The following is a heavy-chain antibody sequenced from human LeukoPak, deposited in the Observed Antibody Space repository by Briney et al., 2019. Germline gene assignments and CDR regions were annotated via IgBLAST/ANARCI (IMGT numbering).Heavy chain of an antibody. J-gene: IGHJ4*02. D-gene: IGHD3-10*01. CDR2: IRYDGSDK. CDR1: GFTFSRFG. CDR3: TRYGAGSNHKDPFDY. V-gene: IGHV3-30*02. Sequence: PGGSLRLSCATSGFTFSRFGMHWVRQAPGKGLEWVAFIRYDGSDKYYSDSVKGRFTISRDNSKNTLYLQMNSLRTEDTAVYYCTRYGAGSNHKDPFDYWGQGTLVTAS.